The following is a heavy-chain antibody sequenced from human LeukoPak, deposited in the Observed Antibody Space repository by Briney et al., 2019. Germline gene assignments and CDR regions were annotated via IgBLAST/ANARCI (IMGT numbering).Heavy chain of an antibody. CDR2: INPNSGGT. CDR3: ARGSGSYSAIPYYYYMDV. J-gene: IGHJ6*03. Sequence: ASVKVSCKASGYTFTSYYMHWVRQAPGQGLEWMGWINPNSGGTNYAQKFQGRVTMTRDTSISTAYMELSRLRSDDTAVYYCARGSGSYSAIPYYYYMDVWGKGTTVTVSS. V-gene: IGHV1-2*02. CDR1: GYTFTSYY. D-gene: IGHD1-26*01.